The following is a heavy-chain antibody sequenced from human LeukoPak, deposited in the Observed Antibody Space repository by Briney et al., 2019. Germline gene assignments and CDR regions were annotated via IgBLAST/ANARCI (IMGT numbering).Heavy chain of an antibody. CDR2: ISAYNGNT. V-gene: IGHV1-18*01. D-gene: IGHD3-10*01. Sequence: ASVKVSCMASGYTFTSYGINWVRQAPGQGLEWMGWISAYNGNTNYAQNLQDRVTLTTDTSTNTAYMEVRSLRSDDTAVFYCARGGYYGSGSFPDYWGQGTLVTVSS. CDR3: ARGGYYGSGSFPDY. J-gene: IGHJ4*02. CDR1: GYTFTSYG.